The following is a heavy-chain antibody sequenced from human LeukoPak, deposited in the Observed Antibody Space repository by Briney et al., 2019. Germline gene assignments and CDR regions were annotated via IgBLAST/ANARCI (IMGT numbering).Heavy chain of an antibody. CDR3: ARDSTRSVFDY. Sequence: GGSLRLSCAASGFTFSSYSMNWVRQAPGKGLEWVSYISSSSSTIYYADSVKGRFTISRDNAKNSLYLQMNSLRAEDTAVYYCARDSTRSVFDYWGQGTLVTVSS. CDR1: GFTFSSYS. J-gene: IGHJ4*02. D-gene: IGHD2-2*01. V-gene: IGHV3-48*01. CDR2: ISSSSSTI.